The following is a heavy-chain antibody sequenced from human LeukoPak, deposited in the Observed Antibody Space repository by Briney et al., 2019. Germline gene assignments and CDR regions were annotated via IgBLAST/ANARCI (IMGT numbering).Heavy chain of an antibody. CDR1: GFTFSSYS. V-gene: IGHV3-48*01. CDR2: ISSSSSTI. J-gene: IGHJ4*02. D-gene: IGHD3-22*01. Sequence: PGGSLRLSCAASGFTFSSYSMNWVRQAPGKGLEWVSYISSSSSTIYYADSVKGRFTISRDNAKNSLYLQMNSLRAEDTAVYYCARADSSGYYHPINWCQGTLVTVSS. CDR3: ARADSSGYYHPIN.